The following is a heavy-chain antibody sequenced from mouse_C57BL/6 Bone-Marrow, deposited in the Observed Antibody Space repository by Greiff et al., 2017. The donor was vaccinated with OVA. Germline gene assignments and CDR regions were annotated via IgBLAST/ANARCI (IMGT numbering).Heavy chain of an antibody. V-gene: IGHV3-6*01. CDR3: ARAYSLFAY. CDR1: GYSITSGYY. D-gene: IGHD6-2*01. J-gene: IGHJ3*01. CDR2: ISYDGSN. Sequence: EVQLQESGPGLVKPSQSLSLTCSVTGYSITSGYYWNWIRQFPGNKLEWMGYISYDGSNNYNPSLKNRISITRDTSKNQFFLKLNSVTTEDTATYYCARAYSLFAYWGQGTLVTVSA.